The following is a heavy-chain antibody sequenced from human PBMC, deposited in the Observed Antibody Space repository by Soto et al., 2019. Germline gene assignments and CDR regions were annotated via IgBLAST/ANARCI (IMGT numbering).Heavy chain of an antibody. V-gene: IGHV1-18*01. CDR1: GYSFTSLG. CDR3: ARGQNCYDI. Sequence: QVQLVQSGGEVKKPGASVKVSCTAFGYSFTSLGMSWVRQAPGQGLEWMGWISIKYGNTNYAQKFEGRVTLTRDTSTNTAYMELTSLISDATAADYCARGQNCYDIWGQGTMVTVSS. CDR2: ISIKYGNT. J-gene: IGHJ3*02. D-gene: IGHD2-15*01.